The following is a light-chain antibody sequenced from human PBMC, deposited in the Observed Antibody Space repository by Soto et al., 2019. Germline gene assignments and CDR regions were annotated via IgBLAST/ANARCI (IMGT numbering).Light chain of an antibody. CDR2: AAS. J-gene: IGKJ1*01. V-gene: IGKV1-17*01. Sequence: DIQMTQSPSSLSASVVHRVTITCRASQGIRNDLAWFQQKPAKAPKRLIYAASNSQSGVPSRFSGSGSGTDFTLTISSLQPEDFATYFCLQHNNYTPTFGQGTNVDIK. CDR3: LQHNNYTPT. CDR1: QGIRND.